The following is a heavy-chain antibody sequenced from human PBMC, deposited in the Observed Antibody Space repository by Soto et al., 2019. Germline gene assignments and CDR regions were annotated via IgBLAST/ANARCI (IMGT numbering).Heavy chain of an antibody. D-gene: IGHD6-13*01. CDR2: IYYSGST. Sequence: SETLSLTCTVSGGSISSGGYYWSWIRQHPGKGLEWIGYIYYSGSTYYNPSLKSRVTISVDTSKNQFSLKLSSVTAADTAVYYCARGERIAAAGTSNFDYWGQGTLVTVSS. J-gene: IGHJ4*02. CDR1: GGSISSGGYY. V-gene: IGHV4-31*03. CDR3: ARGERIAAAGTSNFDY.